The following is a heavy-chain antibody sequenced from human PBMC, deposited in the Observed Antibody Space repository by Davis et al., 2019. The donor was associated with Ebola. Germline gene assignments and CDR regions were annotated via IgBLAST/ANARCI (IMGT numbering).Heavy chain of an antibody. Sequence: KVSCKASGYSFSNYWIGWVRQMPGKGLEWMGIIYPGDSDTRYSPSFQGQVTISADKSISTAYLQWSSLKASDTAMYYCARMTTLYGMDVWGQGTTVTVSS. CDR2: IYPGDSDT. J-gene: IGHJ6*02. V-gene: IGHV5-51*01. CDR1: GYSFSNYW. CDR3: ARMTTLYGMDV. D-gene: IGHD4-11*01.